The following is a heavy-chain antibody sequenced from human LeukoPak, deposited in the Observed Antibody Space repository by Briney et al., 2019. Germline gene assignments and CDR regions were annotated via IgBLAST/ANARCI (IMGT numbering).Heavy chain of an antibody. D-gene: IGHD3-9*01. Sequence: SETLSLTCTVSGGSISSYYWSWLRQPPGKGLEWIGYIYYSGSTNYNPSLKSRVTISVDTSKNQFSLKLSSVTAADTAVYYCARDRHDILTGYPRFWWFDPWGQGTLVTVSS. J-gene: IGHJ5*02. V-gene: IGHV4-59*01. CDR1: GGSISSYY. CDR3: ARDRHDILTGYPRFWWFDP. CDR2: IYYSGST.